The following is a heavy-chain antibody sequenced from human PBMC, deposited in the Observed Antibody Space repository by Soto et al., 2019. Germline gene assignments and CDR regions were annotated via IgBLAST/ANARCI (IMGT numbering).Heavy chain of an antibody. CDR2: IYYSGST. Sequence: AETLSLTCTVSGGSISSYYWSWIRQPPGKGLEWIGYIYYSGSTNYNPSLKSRVAVSVDTSKNQFSLKLSSVTAADTAVYYCARSSSSPICEYWGQGNMVSVSA. CDR3: ARSSSSPICEY. D-gene: IGHD6-6*01. V-gene: IGHV4-59*01. J-gene: IGHJ4*01. CDR1: GGSISSYY.